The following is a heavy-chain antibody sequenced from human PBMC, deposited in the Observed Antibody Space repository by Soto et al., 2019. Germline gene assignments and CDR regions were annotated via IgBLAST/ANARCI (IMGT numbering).Heavy chain of an antibody. CDR3: ARSRFSSSWHPYYFDY. CDR2: IYYSGST. V-gene: IGHV4-31*03. D-gene: IGHD6-13*01. Sequence: SETLSLTCTVSGVSISSGGYYWSWIRQHPGKGLEWIGYIYYSGSTYHNPSLKRRVTISVDTSKNQFSLKLSSVTAADTAVYYCARSRFSSSWHPYYFDYWGQGTLVTVSS. CDR1: GVSISSGGYY. J-gene: IGHJ4*02.